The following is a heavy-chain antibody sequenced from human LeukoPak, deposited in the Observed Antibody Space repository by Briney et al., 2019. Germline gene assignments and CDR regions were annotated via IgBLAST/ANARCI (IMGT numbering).Heavy chain of an antibody. V-gene: IGHV3-69-1*01. CDR1: GFTFGDYA. CDR3: ARTYYYDTYYMDV. J-gene: IGHJ6*03. CDR2: ISSSSTI. Sequence: PGGSLRLSCTASGFTFGDYAMSWARQAPGKGLEWVSYISSSSTIYYADSVKGRFTISRDNAKNSLYLQMNSLRAEDTAVYYCARTYYYDTYYMDVWGKGTTVTVSS. D-gene: IGHD3-22*01.